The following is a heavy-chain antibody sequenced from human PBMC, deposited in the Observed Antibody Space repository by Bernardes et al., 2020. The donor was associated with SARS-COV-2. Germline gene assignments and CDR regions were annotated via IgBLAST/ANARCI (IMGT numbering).Heavy chain of an antibody. D-gene: IGHD3-9*01. CDR3: ARLKVLRHLDWCMSWLEYYFDF. CDR2: HPNGLTP. V-gene: IGHV4-39*01. J-gene: IGHJ4*02. CDR1: GYSMTNGSYY. Sequence: SESLSLTCAVSGYSMTNGSYYWACLRQPPGKGLDWLMSHPNGLTPSYSSSFKRPVTLSADTSKKQFTLRLNSVTAADTAVYFGARLKVLRHLDWCMSWLEYYFDFWDQGTLITVSS.